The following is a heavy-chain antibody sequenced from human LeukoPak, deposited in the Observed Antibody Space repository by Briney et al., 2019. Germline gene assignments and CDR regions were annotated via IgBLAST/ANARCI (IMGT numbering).Heavy chain of an antibody. V-gene: IGHV3-9*01. CDR3: TTSNYYYDSGSRPVEF. CDR2: ISWNSGRI. D-gene: IGHD3-10*01. Sequence: GGSLRLSCAASGFTFDDYAMHWVRQAPGKGLEWVSGISWNSGRIAYADSVKGRFTISRDNAKNTLYLQMNSLKTEDTAVYYCTTSNYYYDSGSRPVEFWGQGTLVTVSS. CDR1: GFTFDDYA. J-gene: IGHJ4*02.